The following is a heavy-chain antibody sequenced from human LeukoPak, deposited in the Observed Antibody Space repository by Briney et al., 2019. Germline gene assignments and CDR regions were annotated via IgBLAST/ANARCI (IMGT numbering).Heavy chain of an antibody. J-gene: IGHJ4*02. V-gene: IGHV4-59*01. CDR2: IYYSGST. CDR1: GGSISSYY. D-gene: IGHD6-19*01. CDR3: ARGTKLSGYFDY. Sequence: SETLSLTCTVSGGSISSYYWSWIRQPPGKGLEWIGYIYYSGSTNYNPSLKSRVTISVDTSKNQFSLKLSSVTAADTAVYYCARGTKLSGYFDYWGQGTLVTVSS.